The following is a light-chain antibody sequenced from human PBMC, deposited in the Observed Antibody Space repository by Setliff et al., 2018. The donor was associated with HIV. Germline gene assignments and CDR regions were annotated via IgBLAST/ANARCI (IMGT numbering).Light chain of an antibody. Sequence: QSVLTQPASVSGSPGQSITISCSGISSDVGGYNYVSWCQQHPGKAPKLIIYDVSNRPSGVSDRLSGSKSANTASLTISGLRAEDEADYYCSSFTTSSTPVFGTGTKVTVL. CDR1: SSDVGGYNY. J-gene: IGLJ1*01. V-gene: IGLV2-14*03. CDR3: SSFTTSSTPV. CDR2: DVS.